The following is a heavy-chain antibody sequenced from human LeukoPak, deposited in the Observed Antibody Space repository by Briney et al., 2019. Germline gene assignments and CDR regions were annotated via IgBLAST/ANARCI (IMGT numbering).Heavy chain of an antibody. CDR3: AKDRSGGTTTTVMVA. D-gene: IGHD4-17*01. V-gene: IGHV3-23*01. CDR1: GFIFSSNG. CDR2: ISGSGGST. Sequence: GGSLRLSCVASGFIFSSNGMSWVRQAPGQGLEWVSAISGSGGSTYYADSVKGRFTISRDNSNSTLYLQMDSLRAADTAVYYCAKDRSGGTTTTVMVAWGQGTLVTVSS. J-gene: IGHJ5*02.